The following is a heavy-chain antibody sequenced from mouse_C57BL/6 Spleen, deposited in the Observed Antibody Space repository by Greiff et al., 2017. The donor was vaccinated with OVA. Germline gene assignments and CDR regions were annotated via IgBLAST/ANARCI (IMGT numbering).Heavy chain of an antibody. V-gene: IGHV1-69*01. CDR3: ARGGYDYDYAMDY. CDR1: GYTFTSYW. D-gene: IGHD2-4*01. J-gene: IGHJ4*01. Sequence: VQLQQPGAELVMPGASVKLSCKASGYTFTSYWMHWVKQRPGQGLEWIGEIDPSDSYTNYNQKFKGKSTLTVDKSSSTAYMQLSSLTSEDSAVYYCARGGYDYDYAMDYWGQGTSVTVSS. CDR2: IDPSDSYT.